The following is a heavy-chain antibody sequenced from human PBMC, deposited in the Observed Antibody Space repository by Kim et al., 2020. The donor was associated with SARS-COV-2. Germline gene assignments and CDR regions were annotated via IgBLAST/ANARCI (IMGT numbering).Heavy chain of an antibody. CDR2: IKADGSIT. D-gene: IGHD2-21*01. J-gene: IGHJ4*02. CDR1: GFTFNEYG. Sequence: GGSLRLSCAASGFTFNEYGMHWFRQAPGKGLEWVSRIKADGSITTYADSVKGRFTISRDNAKNTVDLQMNSLRAEDTAVYYCARDFAYVADYWGQGTLVTVSS. CDR3: ARDFAYVADY. V-gene: IGHV3-74*01.